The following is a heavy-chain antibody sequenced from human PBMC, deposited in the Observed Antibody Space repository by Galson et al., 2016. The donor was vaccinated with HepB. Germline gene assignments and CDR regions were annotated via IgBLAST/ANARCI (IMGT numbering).Heavy chain of an antibody. J-gene: IGHJ4*02. V-gene: IGHV3-30*18. Sequence: SLRLSCAVSGFIFSNYGMHWVRQAPGKGLEWVAVISYDGSNKYSTDSVKGRFTVSRDNSKNTLFLQMDSLTVEDTAVYYCAKGVGAYSYGHFEFWGQGTLVTVSS. CDR1: GFIFSNYG. CDR3: AKGVGAYSYGHFEF. CDR2: ISYDGSNK. D-gene: IGHD5-18*01.